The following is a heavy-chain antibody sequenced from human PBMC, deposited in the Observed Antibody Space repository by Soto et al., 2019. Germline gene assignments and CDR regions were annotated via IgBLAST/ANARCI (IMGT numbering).Heavy chain of an antibody. D-gene: IGHD4-17*01. CDR1: GYTFADYA. V-gene: IGHV1-3*01. J-gene: IGHJ4*02. Sequence: ASVKVSCKASGYTFADYAMHWVRQAPGQRLEWMGWINAGNGNTKYSQKFQGRVTITRDTSASTAYMELSSLRSEDTAVYYCARLPTVTTPLDYWGQGTLVTVSS. CDR3: ARLPTVTTPLDY. CDR2: INAGNGNT.